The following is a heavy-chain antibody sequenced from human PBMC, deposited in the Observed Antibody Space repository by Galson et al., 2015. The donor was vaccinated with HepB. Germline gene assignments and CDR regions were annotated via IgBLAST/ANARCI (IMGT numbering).Heavy chain of an antibody. V-gene: IGHV4-34*01. CDR1: GGSFSGYY. CDR3: ARGTPYYYGSGSYYNKKGWFDP. D-gene: IGHD3-10*01. Sequence: ETLSLTCAVYGGSFSGYYWSWIRQPPGKGLEWIGEINHSGSTNYNPSLKSRVTISVDTSKNQFSLKLSSVTAADTAVYYCARGTPYYYGSGSYYNKKGWFDPWGQGTLVTVSS. J-gene: IGHJ5*02. CDR2: INHSGST.